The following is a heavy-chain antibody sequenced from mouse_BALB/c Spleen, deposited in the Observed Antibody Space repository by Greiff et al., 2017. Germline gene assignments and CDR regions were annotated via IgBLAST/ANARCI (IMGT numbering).Heavy chain of an antibody. Sequence: EVQLQQSGPELVKPGASVTMSCMASGYTFTDYYLDWVKQSHGESFEWIGRVNPYNGGTSYNQKFKGKATLTVDKSSSTAYMELNSLTSEDPAVYSCARWDYNGYYLAYWGQGTLVTVSA. CDR3: ARWDYNGYYLAY. J-gene: IGHJ3*01. V-gene: IGHV1-19*01. CDR1: GYTFTDYY. D-gene: IGHD2-3*01. CDR2: VNPYNGGT.